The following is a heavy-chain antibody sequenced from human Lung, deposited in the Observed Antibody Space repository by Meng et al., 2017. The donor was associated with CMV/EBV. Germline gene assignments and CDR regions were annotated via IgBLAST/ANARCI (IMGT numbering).Heavy chain of an antibody. Sequence: VQLWQSGSDVKKPGDSVKVSCQAAGFTFTSSSMNWVRHAPGQGLEWMGWININTGNPTYAQGFTGRFVFSLDTSVSTAYLQIDSLKADDTAVYYCARGNGWRFDYWGQGTLVTVSS. D-gene: IGHD6-19*01. V-gene: IGHV7-4-1*01. J-gene: IGHJ4*02. CDR2: ININTGNP. CDR3: ARGNGWRFDY. CDR1: GFTFTSSS.